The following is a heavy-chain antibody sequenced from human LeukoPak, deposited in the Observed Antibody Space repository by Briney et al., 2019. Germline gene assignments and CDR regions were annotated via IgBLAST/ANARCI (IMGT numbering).Heavy chain of an antibody. CDR2: INPNSGGT. CDR1: GYTFTGYY. Sequence: ASVKVSCKASGYTFTGYYMHWVRQAPGQGLEWMGWINPNSGGTNYAQKFQGRVTMTRDTSISTAYMELSRLRSDDTAVYYCARDRWLLDGSGFISGYYFDYWGQGTLVTVSS. J-gene: IGHJ4*02. D-gene: IGHD3-10*01. CDR3: ARDRWLLDGSGFISGYYFDY. V-gene: IGHV1-2*02.